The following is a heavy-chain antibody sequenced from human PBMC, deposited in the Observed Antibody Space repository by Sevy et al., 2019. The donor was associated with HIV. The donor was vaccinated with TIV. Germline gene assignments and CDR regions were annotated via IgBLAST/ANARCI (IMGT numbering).Heavy chain of an antibody. CDR1: GFTFGDYA. CDR3: TRVRGTISPYYYYGMDV. V-gene: IGHV3-49*03. D-gene: IGHD3-16*01. Sequence: QLGGPLRLSCTASGFTFGDYAMSWCRQAPGKGLEWVGFIRSKTYGGTTEYAASAKGRFTISRDDSKSIAYLQMNSLKTEDTAVYYCTRVRGTISPYYYYGMDVWGQGTTVTVSS. J-gene: IGHJ6*02. CDR2: IRSKTYGGTT.